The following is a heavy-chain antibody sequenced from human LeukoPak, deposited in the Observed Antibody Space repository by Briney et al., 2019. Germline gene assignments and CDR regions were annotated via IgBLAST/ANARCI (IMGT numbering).Heavy chain of an antibody. V-gene: IGHV3-74*01. CDR2: INTDGGYT. Sequence: GGSLRLSCAASGFTVSSNYMSWVRQAPGKGLVWVSRINTDGGYTSYADSVKGRFTISRDNAKNTLYLQMNSLRAEDTAVYYCTRDLTGPLDYWGQGTLVTVSS. CDR1: GFTVSSNY. J-gene: IGHJ4*02. CDR3: TRDLTGPLDY. D-gene: IGHD1-14*01.